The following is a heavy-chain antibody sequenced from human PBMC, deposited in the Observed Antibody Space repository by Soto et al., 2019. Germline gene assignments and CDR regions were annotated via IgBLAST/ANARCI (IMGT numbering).Heavy chain of an antibody. CDR1: GGTFSSYA. CDR2: IIPIFGTA. Sequence: QVQLVQSGAEVKKPGSSVKVSCKASGGTFSSYAISWVRQAPGQGLEWMGGIIPIFGTANYARKFQGRVTITADESTSTAYMELSSLRSEDTAVYYCARDGVKFGVVTNYYYGMDVWGQGTTVTVSS. V-gene: IGHV1-69*12. D-gene: IGHD3-3*01. J-gene: IGHJ6*02. CDR3: ARDGVKFGVVTNYYYGMDV.